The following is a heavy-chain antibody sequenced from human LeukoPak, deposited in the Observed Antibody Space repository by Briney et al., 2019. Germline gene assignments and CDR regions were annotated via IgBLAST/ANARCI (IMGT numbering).Heavy chain of an antibody. CDR1: YGSISDISYY. J-gene: IGHJ4*02. CDR3: ARGRRGIAAAGNDY. CDR2: IYYSGST. D-gene: IGHD6-13*01. V-gene: IGHV4-39*07. Sequence: SETLSLTCTVSYGSISDISYYWGWIRQPPGKGLEWIGSIYYSGSTYYNPSLKSRVTISVDTSKNQFSLKLSSVTAADTAVYYCARGRRGIAAAGNDYWGQGTLVTVSS.